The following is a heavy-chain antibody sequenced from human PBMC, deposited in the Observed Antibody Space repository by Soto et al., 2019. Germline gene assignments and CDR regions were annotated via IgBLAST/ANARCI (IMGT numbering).Heavy chain of an antibody. CDR1: GGTFDSYT. D-gene: IGHD3-22*01. CDR2: IIPIVDIA. Sequence: ASVKVSCKTSGGTFDSYTITWVRQAPGQGLEWVGRIIPIVDIANYAQRFQGRVTITADKFTSTAYMELSSLRSEDTAMYYCARDRSHSSAYWWIDYWGQGTQVTVSS. CDR3: ARDRSHSSAYWWIDY. V-gene: IGHV1-69*04. J-gene: IGHJ4*02.